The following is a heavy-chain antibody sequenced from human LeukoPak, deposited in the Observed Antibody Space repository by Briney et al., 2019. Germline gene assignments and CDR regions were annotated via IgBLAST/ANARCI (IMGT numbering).Heavy chain of an antibody. Sequence: GKSLRLSCAASGFTFSTYSMHWVRQAPGKGLEWVAVISYDGSNKYYADSVRGRFTIPRDNSKNTLYLQMNSLREEDTAVYYCARGRYGSYTPDFDFWGQGTLVTVSS. CDR3: ARGRYGSYTPDFDF. D-gene: IGHD3-16*01. V-gene: IGHV3-30*04. J-gene: IGHJ4*02. CDR2: ISYDGSNK. CDR1: GFTFSTYS.